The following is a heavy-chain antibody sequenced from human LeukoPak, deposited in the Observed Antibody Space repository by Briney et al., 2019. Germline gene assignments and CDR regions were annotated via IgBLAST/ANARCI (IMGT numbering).Heavy chain of an antibody. D-gene: IGHD3-10*01. CDR2: IIPIFGTA. V-gene: IGHV1-69*13. CDR1: GGTFSSYA. J-gene: IGHJ4*02. Sequence: SVTVSCKASGGTFSSYAISWVRQAPGQGLEWMGGIIPIFGTANYAQKFQGRVTITADESTSTAYMELSSLRSEDTAVYYCATIWFGELPPDYYFDYWGQGTLVTVSS. CDR3: ATIWFGELPPDYYFDY.